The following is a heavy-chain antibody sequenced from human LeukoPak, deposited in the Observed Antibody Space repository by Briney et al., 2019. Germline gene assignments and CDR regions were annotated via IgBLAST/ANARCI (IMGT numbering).Heavy chain of an antibody. CDR2: FSTSSGTI. CDR1: GFTFSSYS. Sequence: PGGSLRLSCAASGFTFSSYSMNWVRQGPGKGLEWISYFSTSSGTISYADSVKGRFTISRDDAKNSLYLQMNSLRAEDTAVYYCAKDLRHVNSPDYWGQGTLVTVSS. V-gene: IGHV3-48*01. J-gene: IGHJ4*02. CDR3: AKDLRHVNSPDY. D-gene: IGHD3-10*01.